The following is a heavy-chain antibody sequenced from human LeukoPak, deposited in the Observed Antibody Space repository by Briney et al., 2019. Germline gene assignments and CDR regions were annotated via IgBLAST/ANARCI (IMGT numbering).Heavy chain of an antibody. CDR3: AKDLHGGYSSDS. D-gene: IGHD4-23*01. V-gene: IGHV3-30*02. J-gene: IGHJ4*02. Sequence: AGGSLRLSCAASGFTFNNFGMHWVRQAPGKGLEWVSFIGYEGVHKYYADSVKGRFTISKDNSKATLYLQMNSLRPEDTAVYYCAKDLHGGYSSDSWGQGTLVTVFS. CDR1: GFTFNNFG. CDR2: IGYEGVHK.